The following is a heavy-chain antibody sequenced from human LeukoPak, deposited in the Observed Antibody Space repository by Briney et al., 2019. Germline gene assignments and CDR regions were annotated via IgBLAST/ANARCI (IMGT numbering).Heavy chain of an antibody. V-gene: IGHV3-21*01. CDR2: ISSSSSYI. CDR1: GFTFSSYS. D-gene: IGHD3-16*01. J-gene: IGHJ3*02. Sequence: GGSLRLSCAASGFTFSSYSMNWVRQAPGKGLEWVSSISSSSSYIYYADSVKGRFTISRDNAKNSLYLQMNSLRAEDTAVYYCARSVLGYDYVWGSWDAFDIWGQGTMVTVSS. CDR3: ARSVLGYDYVWGSWDAFDI.